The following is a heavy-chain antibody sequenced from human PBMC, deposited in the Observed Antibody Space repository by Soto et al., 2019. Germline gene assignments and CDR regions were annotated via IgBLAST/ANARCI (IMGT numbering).Heavy chain of an antibody. CDR2: INHSGRT. V-gene: IGHV4-34*01. Sequence: QAQLQQWGAGLLKPSETLSLTCAVYAESFSGYYWSWIRQPPGKGLEWIGEINHSGRTNYNPSLKSRVTISADTSRTQFSLNLSVVTGADTAVYCRARGRYGGGANWGQGSLVTVSS. CDR1: AESFSGYY. CDR3: ARGRYGGGAN. J-gene: IGHJ4*02. D-gene: IGHD4-17*01.